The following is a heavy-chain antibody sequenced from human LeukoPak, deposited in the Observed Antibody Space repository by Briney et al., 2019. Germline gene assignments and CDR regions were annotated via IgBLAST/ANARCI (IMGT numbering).Heavy chain of an antibody. CDR3: AKDLTYYDSRGFDY. V-gene: IGHV3-23*01. CDR2: ISGSGGST. J-gene: IGHJ4*02. CDR1: GFTFSSYA. Sequence: GGSLRLSCAASGFTFSSYAMSWVRQAPGKGLEWVSAISGSGGSTYYADSVKGRFTISRDNSKNTLYLQVNSLRAEDTAVYYCAKDLTYYDSRGFDYWGQGTLVTVSS. D-gene: IGHD3-22*01.